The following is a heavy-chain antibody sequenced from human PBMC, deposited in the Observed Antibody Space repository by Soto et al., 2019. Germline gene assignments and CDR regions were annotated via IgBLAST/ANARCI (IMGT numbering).Heavy chain of an antibody. V-gene: IGHV4-39*01. CDR3: ATVTTNLGMDV. D-gene: IGHD4-4*01. CDR2: IYYSGST. Sequence: SDTLSLTCTVSGGSISISSYYWGWIRQPPGKGLEWIGSIYYSGSTYYNPSLKSRVTISVDTSKNQFSLKLSSVTAADTAVYYCATVTTNLGMDVWGQGTTVTVSS. J-gene: IGHJ6*02. CDR1: GGSISISSYY.